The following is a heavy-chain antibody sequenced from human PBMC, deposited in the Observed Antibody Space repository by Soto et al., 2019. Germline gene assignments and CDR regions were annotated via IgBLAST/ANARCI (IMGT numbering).Heavy chain of an antibody. V-gene: IGHV1-69*13. CDR3: ASAVVATTNPYYYGMDV. CDR2: IIPIFGTA. Sequence: SVKVSCKASGGTFSSYAISWVRQAPGQGLEWMGGIIPIFGTANYAQKFQGRVTITADESTSTAYMELSSLRSEDTAVYYCASAVVATTNPYYYGMDVWGQGTTVTVSS. CDR1: GGTFSSYA. D-gene: IGHD5-12*01. J-gene: IGHJ6*02.